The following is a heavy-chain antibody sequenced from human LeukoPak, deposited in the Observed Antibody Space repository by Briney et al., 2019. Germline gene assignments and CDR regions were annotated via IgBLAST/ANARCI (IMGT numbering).Heavy chain of an antibody. CDR1: GFPFDDYG. CDR2: INWNGGST. D-gene: IGHD3-9*01. CDR3: ARYDILTGYPDY. Sequence: GGSLRLSCAASGFPFDDYGMTWVRQAPGKGLEWVSGINWNGGSTGYADSVKGRFTISRDNAKNSLYLQMNSLRAEDTALYYCARYDILTGYPDYWGQGTLVTVSS. J-gene: IGHJ4*02. V-gene: IGHV3-20*04.